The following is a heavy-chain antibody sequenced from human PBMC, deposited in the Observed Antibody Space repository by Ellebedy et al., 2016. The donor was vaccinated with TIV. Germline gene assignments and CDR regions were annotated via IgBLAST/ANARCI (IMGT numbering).Heavy chain of an antibody. Sequence: GESLKISXAASGFTFSSYGMHWVRQAPGKGLEWVAVIWYDGSNKYYADSVKGRFTISRDNSKNTLYLQMNSLRAEDTAVYYCAREGLSSSVGNYYYYMDVWGKGTTVTVSS. CDR1: GFTFSSYG. CDR2: IWYDGSNK. V-gene: IGHV3-33*01. D-gene: IGHD6-6*01. CDR3: AREGLSSSVGNYYYYMDV. J-gene: IGHJ6*03.